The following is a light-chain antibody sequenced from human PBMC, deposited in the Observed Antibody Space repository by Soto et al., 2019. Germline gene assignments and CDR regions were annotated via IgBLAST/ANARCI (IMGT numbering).Light chain of an antibody. CDR3: CSSAPESTYV. J-gene: IGLJ1*01. CDR2: KGS. Sequence: QSALAQPASVSGSPGQSITISCTGTSSDVGAYNSVSWYQQHPHKAPQVIIYKGSQRPSGVSNRFSGSTSGNAASLTISGLQGDDEADYFCCSSAPESTYVFGTGTKLTVL. V-gene: IGLV2-23*01. CDR1: SSDVGAYNS.